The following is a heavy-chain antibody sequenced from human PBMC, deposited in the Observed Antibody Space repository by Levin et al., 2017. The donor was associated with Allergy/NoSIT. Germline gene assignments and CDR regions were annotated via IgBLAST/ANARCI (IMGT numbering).Heavy chain of an antibody. Sequence: PGESLKISCATSGFTFSTYAMSWVRQAPGKGLEWVSTIDNRAENTYYADAVKGRFTISRDNSRNALFLQMSSLSVEDTAIYSCVTKGGRFDFWGQGTLVSVSS. CDR1: GFTFSTYA. J-gene: IGHJ4*02. CDR2: IDNRAENT. CDR3: VTKGGRFDF. V-gene: IGHV3-23*05.